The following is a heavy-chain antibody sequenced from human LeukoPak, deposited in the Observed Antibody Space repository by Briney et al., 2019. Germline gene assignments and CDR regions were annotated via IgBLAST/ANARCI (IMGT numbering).Heavy chain of an antibody. V-gene: IGHV1-2*02. CDR2: INPNSGGT. CDR1: GYTFTGYY. J-gene: IGHJ1*01. Sequence: GASVKVSCKASGYTFTGYYMHWVRQAPGQGLEWMGWINPNSGGTNYAQKFQGRVTMTRDTSISTAYMELRSLRSDDTAVYYCARVDIVVVVAQYFQHWGQGTLVTVSS. CDR3: ARVDIVVVVAQYFQH. D-gene: IGHD2-15*01.